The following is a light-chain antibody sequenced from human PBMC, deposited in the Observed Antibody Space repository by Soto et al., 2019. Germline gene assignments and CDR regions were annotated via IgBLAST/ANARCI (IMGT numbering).Light chain of an antibody. CDR2: AAS. CDR1: QGISNY. CDR3: QKYTNVPT. Sequence: DIQMTQSPSSLSASVGARVTITCRARQGISNYLAWYQQIPGKVPKLLISAASTFQSGVPSRCSGSGSGTDFTLTISSLQPEDVATYYCQKYTNVPTFGGGTKVEIK. J-gene: IGKJ4*01. V-gene: IGKV1-27*01.